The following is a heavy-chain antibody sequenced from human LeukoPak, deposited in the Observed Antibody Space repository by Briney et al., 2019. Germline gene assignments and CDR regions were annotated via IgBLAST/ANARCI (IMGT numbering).Heavy chain of an antibody. D-gene: IGHD3-22*01. V-gene: IGHV1-46*01. CDR2: INPSGGST. J-gene: IGHJ4*02. CDR3: ARDYDSSGYWGGPDY. CDR1: GYTFTSYY. Sequence: ASVKVSCKVSGYTFTSYYMHWVRQAPGQGLEWMGIINPSGGSTSYAQKFQGRVTMTRDTSTSTVYMELSSLRSEDTAVYYCARDYDSSGYWGGPDYWGQGTLVTVSS.